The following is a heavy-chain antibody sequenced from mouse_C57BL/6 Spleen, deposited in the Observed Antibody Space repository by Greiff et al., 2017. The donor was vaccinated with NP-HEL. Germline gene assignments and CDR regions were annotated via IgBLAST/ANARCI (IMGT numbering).Heavy chain of an antibody. D-gene: IGHD2-4*01. Sequence: VQLQQSGAELVRPGPSVKVSCKASGYAFTNYLIEWVKQRPGQGLEWIGVINPGSGGTNYNEKFKGKATLTADKSSSTAYMQLSSLTSEDSAVYFCARSDDYDSYWYFDVWGTGTTVTVSS. CDR2: INPGSGGT. J-gene: IGHJ1*03. CDR3: ARSDDYDSYWYFDV. CDR1: GYAFTNYL. V-gene: IGHV1-54*01.